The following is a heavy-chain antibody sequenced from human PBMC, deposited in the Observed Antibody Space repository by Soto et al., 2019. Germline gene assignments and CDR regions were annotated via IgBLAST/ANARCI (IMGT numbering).Heavy chain of an antibody. D-gene: IGHD3-16*01. Sequence: GGSLRLSCAASGFTFSSYSMNWVRQAPGKGLEWVGRIKSKTDGGTTDYAAPVKGRFTISRDDSKNTLYLQMNSLKTEDTAVYYCTTVGSQITFGGDHYYYYYYGMDVWGQGTTVTVSS. CDR1: GFTFSSYS. CDR2: IKSKTDGGTT. CDR3: TTVGSQITFGGDHYYYYYYGMDV. J-gene: IGHJ6*02. V-gene: IGHV3-15*07.